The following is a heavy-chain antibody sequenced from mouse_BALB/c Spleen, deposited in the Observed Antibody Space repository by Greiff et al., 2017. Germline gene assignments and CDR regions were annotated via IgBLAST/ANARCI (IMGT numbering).Heavy chain of an antibody. CDR2: ISSGSSTI. V-gene: IGHV5-17*02. J-gene: IGHJ4*01. CDR1: GFTFSSFG. CDR3: AKDYGSSPYCYAMDY. Sequence: EVMLVESGGGLVQPGGSRKLSCAASGFTFSSFGMHWVRQAPEKGLEWVAYISSGSSTIYYADTVKGRFTISRDNPKNTLFLQMTSLRSEDTAMYYCAKDYGSSPYCYAMDYWGQGTSVTVSS. D-gene: IGHD1-1*01.